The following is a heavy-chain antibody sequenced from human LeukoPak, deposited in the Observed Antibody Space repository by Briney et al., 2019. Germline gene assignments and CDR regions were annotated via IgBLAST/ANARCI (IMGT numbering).Heavy chain of an antibody. CDR1: GYTFTSYG. V-gene: IGHV1-18*01. Sequence: GASVKVSCTASGYTFTSYGISWVRQAPGQGLEWMGWISAYSGNTNYAQKLQGRVTMTIDTSTSTAYVELRSLRSDDTAIYYCARAITIFGVVYYYGMDVWGQGTTVTVSS. D-gene: IGHD3-3*01. J-gene: IGHJ6*02. CDR3: ARAITIFGVVYYYGMDV. CDR2: ISAYSGNT.